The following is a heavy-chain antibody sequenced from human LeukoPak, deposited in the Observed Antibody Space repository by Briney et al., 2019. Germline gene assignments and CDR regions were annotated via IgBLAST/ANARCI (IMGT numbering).Heavy chain of an antibody. D-gene: IGHD2-15*01. J-gene: IGHJ4*02. Sequence: GGSLRLSCAASGFTFSSYGMHWVRQAPGKGLEWVAVISYDGSNKYYVDSVKGRFTISRDNSKNTLYLQMNSLTAEDTAVYYCAKEKGDIVVVVAALDYWGQGTLATVSS. CDR2: ISYDGSNK. CDR3: AKEKGDIVVVVAALDY. CDR1: GFTFSSYG. V-gene: IGHV3-30*18.